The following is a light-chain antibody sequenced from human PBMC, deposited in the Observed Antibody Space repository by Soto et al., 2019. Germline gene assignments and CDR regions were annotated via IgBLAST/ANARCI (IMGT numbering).Light chain of an antibody. CDR2: WAS. CDR1: QTILYSSNNKNY. J-gene: IGKJ4*01. CDR3: QQYYSSPLT. Sequence: DTVMTQSPDSLAVSQGETAAIHCKSGQTILYSSNNKNYLTWYQQKPGQPPKLLIYWASTRESGVPDRFSGSGSGTEFTLTISRLQAEDVAVYYCQQYYSSPLTFGGGTKVDI. V-gene: IGKV4-1*01.